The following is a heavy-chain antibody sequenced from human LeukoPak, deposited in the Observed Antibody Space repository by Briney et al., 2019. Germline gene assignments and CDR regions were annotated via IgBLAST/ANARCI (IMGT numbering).Heavy chain of an antibody. J-gene: IGHJ6*02. CDR2: IYLGGRT. CDR3: ARDGYDSYYYYGMDV. D-gene: IGHD5-12*01. V-gene: IGHV4-4*07. CDR1: DGSISSNY. Sequence: PSETLSPTCTVLDGSISSNYWSWIRKPAGKGLGWIGRIYLGGRTTYNPSLKSRITMSVDTSKNQFSLKLSSVTAADTAVYYCARDGYDSYYYYGMDVWGQGTTVTVSS.